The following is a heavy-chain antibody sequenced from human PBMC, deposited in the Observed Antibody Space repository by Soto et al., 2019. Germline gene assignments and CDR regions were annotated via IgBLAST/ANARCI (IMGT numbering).Heavy chain of an antibody. V-gene: IGHV1-18*01. CDR2: ISAYNGNT. J-gene: IGHJ6*03. CDR1: GYTFTSYG. CDR3: ARASMVRGVKGVYYYYYYMDV. D-gene: IGHD3-10*01. Sequence: QVQLVQSGAEVKKPGASVKVSCKASGYTFTSYGISWVRQAPGQGLEWMGWISAYNGNTNYAQKLQGRVTMTTDTSTSTAYMELRSLRSDDTAVYYCARASMVRGVKGVYYYYYYMDVWGKGTTVTVSS.